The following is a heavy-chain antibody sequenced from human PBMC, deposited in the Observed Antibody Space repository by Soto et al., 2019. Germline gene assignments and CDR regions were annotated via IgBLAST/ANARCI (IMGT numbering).Heavy chain of an antibody. CDR2: IKQDGSEK. CDR1: GFTFSSYW. CDR3: ARHDSLLLRFLEWFAFDI. D-gene: IGHD3-3*01. Sequence: PGGSLRLSCAASGFTFSSYWMSWVRQAPGKGLEWVANIKQDGSEKYYVDSVKGRFTISRDNAKNSLYLQVNSLRAEDTAVYYCARHDSLLLRFLEWFAFDIWGQGTMVTVSS. J-gene: IGHJ3*02. V-gene: IGHV3-7*05.